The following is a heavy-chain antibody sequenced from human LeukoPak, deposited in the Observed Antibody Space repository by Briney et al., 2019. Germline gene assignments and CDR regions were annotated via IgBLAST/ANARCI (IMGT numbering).Heavy chain of an antibody. CDR1: GGSFSGYY. CDR3: ARVSVTTETDWFDP. CDR2: INHSGSS. V-gene: IGHV4-34*01. D-gene: IGHD4-17*01. Sequence: SETLSLTCAVYGGSFSGYYWSGIRQPPGKGLEGSGEINHSGSSNYNPSLKSRVTISVDTSKNQFSLKLSSVTAADTAVYYCARVSVTTETDWFDPWGQGTLVTVSS. J-gene: IGHJ5*02.